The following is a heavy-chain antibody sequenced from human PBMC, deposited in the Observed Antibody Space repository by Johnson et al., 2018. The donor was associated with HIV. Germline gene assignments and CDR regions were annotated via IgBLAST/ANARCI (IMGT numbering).Heavy chain of an antibody. CDR2: IRSKAYDGAT. Sequence: EVQVLESGGGLVQPGRSLRLSCTASGFTFVDYAMSWFRQAPGQGLAWVGFIRSKAYDGATEYAASVKGRFTISRDDSKSIAYLQMNSLRAEDTAVYYCAIPLGVPTDDDAFDIWGQGTMVTVSS. CDR1: GFTFVDYA. J-gene: IGHJ3*02. CDR3: AIPLGVPTDDDAFDI. V-gene: IGHV3-49*03. D-gene: IGHD2-2*01.